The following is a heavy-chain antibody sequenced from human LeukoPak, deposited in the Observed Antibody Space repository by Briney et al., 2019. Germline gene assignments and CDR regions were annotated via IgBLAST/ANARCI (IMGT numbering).Heavy chain of an antibody. CDR1: GFTVSSNY. Sequence: GGSLRLSCAASGFTVSSNYMSWVRQAPGKGLEWVSVIYSGGSTYYADPVKGRFTISRDNAKNSLYLQMNSLRAEDTAVYYCARSDISRYNWFDPWGQGTLVTVSS. D-gene: IGHD3-9*01. V-gene: IGHV3-53*01. J-gene: IGHJ5*02. CDR3: ARSDISRYNWFDP. CDR2: IYSGGST.